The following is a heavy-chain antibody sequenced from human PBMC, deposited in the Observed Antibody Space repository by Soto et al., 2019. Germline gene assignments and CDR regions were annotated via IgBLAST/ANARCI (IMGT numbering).Heavy chain of an antibody. CDR3: AKDPYIAVVNIDY. V-gene: IGHV3-23*01. CDR1: GFTFSSYA. D-gene: IGHD6-19*01. CDR2: ISGSGGST. J-gene: IGHJ4*02. Sequence: VGSLRLSCAASGFTFSSYAMSWVRQAPGKGLEWVSAISGSGGSTYYADSVKGRFTISRDNSKNTLYLQMNSLRAEDTAVYYCAKDPYIAVVNIDYWGQGTLVTVSS.